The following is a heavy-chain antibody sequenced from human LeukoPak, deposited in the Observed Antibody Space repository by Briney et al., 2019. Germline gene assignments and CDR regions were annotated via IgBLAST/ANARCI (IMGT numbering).Heavy chain of an antibody. CDR1: GFTFSSYA. CDR2: ISGSGGST. V-gene: IGHV3-23*01. D-gene: IGHD1-26*01. CDR3: AKVRGSYNSFDY. Sequence: GGSLRLSCAASGFTFSSYAMSWVRQAPGKGLEWVSAISGSGGSTYYADSVKDRFTISRDNSKNTLYLQMNSLRAEDTAVYYCAKVRGSYNSFDYWGQGTLVTASS. J-gene: IGHJ4*02.